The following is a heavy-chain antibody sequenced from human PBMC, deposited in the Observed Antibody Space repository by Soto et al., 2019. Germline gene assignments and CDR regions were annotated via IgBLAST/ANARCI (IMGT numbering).Heavy chain of an antibody. CDR2: IYYSGST. CDR3: ATGSTIFGVVARNYYHYYMDV. CDR1: GGSISSYY. J-gene: IGHJ6*03. D-gene: IGHD3-3*01. V-gene: IGHV4-59*08. Sequence: SETLSLTCTVSGGSISSYYWSWIRQPPGKGLEWIGYIYYSGSTNYNPSLKSRVTISVDTSKNQFSLKLSSVTAADTAVYYCATGSTIFGVVARNYYHYYMDVWGKGTTVTVSS.